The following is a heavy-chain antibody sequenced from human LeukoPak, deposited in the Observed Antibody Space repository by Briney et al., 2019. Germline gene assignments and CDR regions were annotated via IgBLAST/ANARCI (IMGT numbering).Heavy chain of an antibody. V-gene: IGHV3-11*04. J-gene: IGHJ3*02. CDR3: ARTYYDILTGYYGDAFDI. D-gene: IGHD3-9*01. CDR2: ISSSGSTI. Sequence: PGGSLRLSCAASGFTFSDYYVSWIRQAPGKGLEWVSYISSSGSTINYADSVKGRFTISRDNAKNSLYLQMNSLRAEDTAVYYCARTYYDILTGYYGDAFDIWGQGTMVTVSS. CDR1: GFTFSDYY.